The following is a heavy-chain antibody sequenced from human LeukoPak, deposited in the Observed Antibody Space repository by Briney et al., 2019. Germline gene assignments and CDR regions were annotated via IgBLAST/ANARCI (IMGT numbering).Heavy chain of an antibody. J-gene: IGHJ4*02. CDR3: AKGGDIVVVPADLYYFDY. CDR2: ISGSGGST. Sequence: GGSLRLSCAASGFTFSSYAMSWVRQAPGKGLEWVSAISGSGGSTYYADSAKGRFTISRDNSKNTLYLQMNSLRAEDTAVYYCAKGGDIVVVPADLYYFDYWSQGTLVTVSS. CDR1: GFTFSSYA. D-gene: IGHD2-2*01. V-gene: IGHV3-23*01.